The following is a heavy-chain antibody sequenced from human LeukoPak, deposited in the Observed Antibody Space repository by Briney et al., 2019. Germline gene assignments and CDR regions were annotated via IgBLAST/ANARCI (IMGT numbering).Heavy chain of an antibody. J-gene: IGHJ5*02. Sequence: ASVKVSCKASGYTFTSYAMNWVRQAPGQGLEWMGWINTNTGNPTYAQGFTGRFVFSLDTSVSTAYLQISSLKAEDTAVYYCAREPYSSSWPAGYSSGWYWFDPWGQGTLVTVSS. CDR1: GYTFTSYA. D-gene: IGHD6-19*01. CDR3: AREPYSSSWPAGYSSGWYWFDP. CDR2: INTNTGNP. V-gene: IGHV7-4-1*02.